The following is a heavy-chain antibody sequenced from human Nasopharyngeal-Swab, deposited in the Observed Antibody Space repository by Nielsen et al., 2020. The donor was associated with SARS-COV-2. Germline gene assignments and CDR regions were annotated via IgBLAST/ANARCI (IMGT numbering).Heavy chain of an antibody. V-gene: IGHV3-33*01. CDR2: IWYDGSNK. CDR3: ARESYGMDV. CDR1: GFTFSSYG. J-gene: IGHJ6*02. Sequence: GESLKISCAASGFTFSSYGMHWVRQAPGEGLEWVAVIWYDGSNKYYADSVKGRFTISRDNSKNTLYLQMNSLRAEDTAVYYCARESYGMDVWGQGTTVTVSS.